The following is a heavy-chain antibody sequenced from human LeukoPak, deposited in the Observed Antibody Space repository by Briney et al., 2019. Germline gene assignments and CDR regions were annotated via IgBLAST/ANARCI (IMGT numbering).Heavy chain of an antibody. V-gene: IGHV4-39*01. D-gene: IGHD3-9*01. Sequence: SETLSLTCTGSGGSFSSSSSYLDWIRQPPGKGLEWIGRIYYSGSTYYNPSLKSRVTISVDTSKNQFSLKLSSVTAADTAVYYCARHVVDYDILTGYSRIAYYFDYWGQGTLVTVSS. CDR1: GGSFSSSSSY. J-gene: IGHJ4*02. CDR3: ARHVVDYDILTGYSRIAYYFDY. CDR2: IYYSGST.